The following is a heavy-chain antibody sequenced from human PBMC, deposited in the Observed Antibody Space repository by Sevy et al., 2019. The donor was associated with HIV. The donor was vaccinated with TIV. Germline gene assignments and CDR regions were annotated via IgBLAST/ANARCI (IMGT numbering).Heavy chain of an antibody. Sequence: SEILSLTCTMSGGSITSLYWNWIRQPPGKGLEWIANIYYNGHINYNPSLKSRVTLSLDTSKNQFSLRLSSVTAADTAMYYCAGENAWGRGYSWGQGTLVTVSS. CDR1: GGSITSLY. CDR3: AGENAWGRGYS. J-gene: IGHJ4*02. CDR2: IYYNGHI. D-gene: IGHD1-26*01. V-gene: IGHV4-59*08.